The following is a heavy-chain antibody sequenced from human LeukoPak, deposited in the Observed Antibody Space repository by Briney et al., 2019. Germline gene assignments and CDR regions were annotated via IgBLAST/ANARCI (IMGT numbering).Heavy chain of an antibody. CDR2: FDPEDGET. V-gene: IGHV1-24*01. CDR3: ATVGIVGY. Sequence: GASVKVSCKASGGTFSSYAISWVRQAPGKGLEWMGGFDPEDGETIYAQKFQGRVTMTEDTSTDTAYMELSSLRSEDTAVYYCATVGIVGYWGQGTLVTVSS. J-gene: IGHJ4*02. D-gene: IGHD1-26*01. CDR1: GGTFSSYA.